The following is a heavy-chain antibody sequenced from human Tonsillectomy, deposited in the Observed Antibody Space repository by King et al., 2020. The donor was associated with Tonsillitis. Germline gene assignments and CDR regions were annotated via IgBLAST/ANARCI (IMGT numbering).Heavy chain of an antibody. CDR1: GFTFSSYA. J-gene: IGHJ4*02. Sequence: VQLVESGGGVVQPGRSLRLSCAASGFTFSSYAMHWVRQAPGKGLEWVALISYDGTNKYYADSVKGRFTTSRDNSKGTLYLQMNSLRPTDTAVYYCAREMLSGNYYGTDYWGQGTLVTVSS. CDR3: AREMLSGNYYGTDY. D-gene: IGHD1-26*01. CDR2: ISYDGTNK. V-gene: IGHV3-30*04.